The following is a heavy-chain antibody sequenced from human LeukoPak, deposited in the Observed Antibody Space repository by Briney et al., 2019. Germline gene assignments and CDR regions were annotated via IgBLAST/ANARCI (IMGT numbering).Heavy chain of an antibody. D-gene: IGHD3-10*01. Sequence: ASVKVSCKASGYTFTSYGISWVRQAPGQRLEWMGWINAGNGNTKYSQKFQGRVTITRDTSASTAYMELSSLRSEDTAVYYCARLTYYLNAFDIWGQGTMVTVSS. CDR1: GYTFTSYG. CDR2: INAGNGNT. V-gene: IGHV1-3*01. CDR3: ARLTYYLNAFDI. J-gene: IGHJ3*02.